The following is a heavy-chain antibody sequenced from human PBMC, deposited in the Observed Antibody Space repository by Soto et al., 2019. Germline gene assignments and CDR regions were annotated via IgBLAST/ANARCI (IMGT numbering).Heavy chain of an antibody. D-gene: IGHD1-26*01. CDR1: GSTISSHW. V-gene: IGHV3-7*05. CDR2: INQDGFGK. CDR3: AKDHGTGSYPY. Sequence: EVQLVESGGGLVQPGGSLRLSCVISGSTISSHWITWVRQAPGKGLEWVASINQDGFGKHYVDSVKGRFTISRDSAKNSLYLQMDSLRAEDTAVYYCAKDHGTGSYPYWGQGTLVTVSS. J-gene: IGHJ4*02.